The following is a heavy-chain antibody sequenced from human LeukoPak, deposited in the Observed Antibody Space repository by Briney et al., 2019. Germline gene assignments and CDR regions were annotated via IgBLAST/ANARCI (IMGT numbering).Heavy chain of an antibody. Sequence: SETLSLTCAVYGGSFSGYYWSWIRQPPGKGLEWIGEINHSGSTNYNPSLKSRVTISVDTSKNQFSLKLSSVTAADTAVYYCARVDTAMVTMGAFDYWGQGTLVTVSS. V-gene: IGHV4-34*01. CDR2: INHSGST. D-gene: IGHD5-18*01. CDR1: GGSFSGYY. CDR3: ARVDTAMVTMGAFDY. J-gene: IGHJ4*02.